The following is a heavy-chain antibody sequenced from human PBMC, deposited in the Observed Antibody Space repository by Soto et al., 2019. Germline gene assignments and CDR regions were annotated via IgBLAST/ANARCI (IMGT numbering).Heavy chain of an antibody. D-gene: IGHD3-3*01. Sequence: SETLSLTCTVSGGSISSGGYYWSWIRQHPGKGLEWIGYIYYSGSTYYNPSLKSRVTISVDTSKNQFSLKLSSVTAADTAVYYCARYRDFWSGYYLNWFDPWGQGTLVTVSS. V-gene: IGHV4-31*03. J-gene: IGHJ5*02. CDR3: ARYRDFWSGYYLNWFDP. CDR1: GGSISSGGYY. CDR2: IYYSGST.